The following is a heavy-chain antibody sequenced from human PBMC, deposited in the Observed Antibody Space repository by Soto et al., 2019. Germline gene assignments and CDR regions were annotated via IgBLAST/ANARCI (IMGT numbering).Heavy chain of an antibody. CDR3: TTSNGHLNH. D-gene: IGHD3-22*01. CDR1: GFTFSVYS. J-gene: IGHJ5*02. V-gene: IGHV3-48*02. CDR2: ISGSSDRI. Sequence: EVQLVESGGGWVQPGGSLRLSCAASGFTFSVYSMNWVRQAPGKGLDWVSYISGSSDRILFADSVKGRFTVSRDNAKNSLYLQMKSLRDEDTCVYYCTTSNGHLNHWGQGTLVSVSS.